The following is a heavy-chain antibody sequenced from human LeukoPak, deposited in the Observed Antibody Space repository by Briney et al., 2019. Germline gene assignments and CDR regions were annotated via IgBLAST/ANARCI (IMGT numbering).Heavy chain of an antibody. J-gene: IGHJ6*03. Sequence: ASVKVSCKASGYTFTNYYMHWVRQAPGQGLEWMGIINPSGGSASYAQKFQGRVTMTRDMSTSTVYMELSSLRSEDTAVYYCARESYSGVHYYYYMDVWGKGTTVTVFS. CDR1: GYTFTNYY. CDR3: ARESYSGVHYYYYMDV. V-gene: IGHV1-46*01. D-gene: IGHD6-19*01. CDR2: INPSGGSA.